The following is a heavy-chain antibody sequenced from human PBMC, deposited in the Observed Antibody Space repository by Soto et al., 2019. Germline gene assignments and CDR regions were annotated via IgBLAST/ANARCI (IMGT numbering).Heavy chain of an antibody. CDR1: GYTFSTYG. CDR2: TVAISERT. Sequence: QVQLVQSETEVAEPGASVRLSCKTSGYTFSTYGLSWVRQAPGQGLEWMGWTVAISERTIYAQKFQGRVTVTTDKPTKTGYLDLSRLSPDDTALYYGARVAGYGPRSRHLDHWGQGSLVPVS. V-gene: IGHV1-18*01. J-gene: IGHJ4*02. D-gene: IGHD2-2*03. CDR3: ARVAGYGPRSRHLDH.